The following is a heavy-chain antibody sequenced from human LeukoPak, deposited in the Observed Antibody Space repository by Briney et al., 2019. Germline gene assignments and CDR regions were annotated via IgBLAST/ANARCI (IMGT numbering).Heavy chain of an antibody. D-gene: IGHD6-19*01. J-gene: IGHJ4*02. V-gene: IGHV3-23*01. CDR2: IYGSGGST. CDR3: AKTPYSNGWYYFDA. Sequence: GGSLRLSCAASAFTFSNYAMTWVRQAPGKGLEWISVIYGSGGSTYYADSVKGRFTISRDNSKNTLYLQMNSLRAEDTAVYYCAKTPYSNGWYYFDAWGQGTLVTVSS. CDR1: AFTFSNYA.